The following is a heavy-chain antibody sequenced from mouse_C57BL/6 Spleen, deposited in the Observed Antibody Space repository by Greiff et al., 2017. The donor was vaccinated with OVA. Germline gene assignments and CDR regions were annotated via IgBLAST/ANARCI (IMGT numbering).Heavy chain of an antibody. V-gene: IGHV3-6*01. CDR2: ISYDGSN. CDR1: GYSITSGYY. Sequence: EVQLQESGPGLVKPSQSLSLTCSVTGYSITSGYYWNWIRQFPGNKLEWMGYISYDGSNNYNPSLKNRISITRDTSKNQFFLKLNSVTTEDTATYYCARKGLYYGNRHYAMDYWGQGTSVTVSS. J-gene: IGHJ4*01. D-gene: IGHD2-1*01. CDR3: ARKGLYYGNRHYAMDY.